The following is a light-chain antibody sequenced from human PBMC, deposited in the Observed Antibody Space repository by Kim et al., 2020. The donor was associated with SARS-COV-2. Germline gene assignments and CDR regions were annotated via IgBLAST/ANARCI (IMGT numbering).Light chain of an antibody. Sequence: VGCGQTVKITCRGDGLSPYYATWYELKPGQVQIVLIYGKVNRPAGIPDRFSGSASGNTASLTITGTQAGGEADYYCNSRDSNNDVVFGGGTQLTVL. CDR2: GKV. V-gene: IGLV3-19*01. J-gene: IGLJ2*01. CDR3: NSRDSNNDVV. CDR1: GLSPYY.